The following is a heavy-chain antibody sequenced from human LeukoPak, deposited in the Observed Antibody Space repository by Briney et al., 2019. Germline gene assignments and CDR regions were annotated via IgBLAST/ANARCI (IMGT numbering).Heavy chain of an antibody. J-gene: IGHJ5*01. V-gene: IGHV4-59*01. Sequence: SETLSLTCTVSGASITSYYWSWIRQPPGKGREWIGYIYHTGSTNYNPSLNGRVTMSVDTSKNQFSLRLTSVTAADTAVYYCARDRWLDFWGQGTLVTVSS. CDR2: IYHTGST. CDR3: ARDRWLDF. CDR1: GASITSYY.